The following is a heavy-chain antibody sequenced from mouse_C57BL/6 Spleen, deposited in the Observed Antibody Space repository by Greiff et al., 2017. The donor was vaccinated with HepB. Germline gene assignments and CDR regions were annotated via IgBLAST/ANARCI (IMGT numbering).Heavy chain of an antibody. CDR2: IDPANGNT. CDR1: GFNIKNTY. J-gene: IGHJ3*01. Sequence: VHVKQSVAELVRPGASVKLSCTASGFNIKNTYMHWVKQRPEQGLEWIGRIDPANGNTKYAPKFQGKATITADTSSNTAYLQLSSLTSEDTAIYYCARGFYDYDVGFAYWGQGTLVTVSA. D-gene: IGHD2-4*01. CDR3: ARGFYDYDVGFAY. V-gene: IGHV14-3*01.